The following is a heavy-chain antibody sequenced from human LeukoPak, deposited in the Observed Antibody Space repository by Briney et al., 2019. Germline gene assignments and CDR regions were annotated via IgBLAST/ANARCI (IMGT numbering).Heavy chain of an antibody. Sequence: SVKVSCKASGGTFSSYAISWVRQAPGQGLEWMGRIIPILGIANYAQKFQGRVTITADKSTSTAYMELSSLRSEDTAVYYCAGGGFEESPFDYWGQGTLVTVSS. CDR2: IIPILGIA. V-gene: IGHV1-69*04. D-gene: IGHD3-10*01. CDR3: AGGGFEESPFDY. CDR1: GGTFSSYA. J-gene: IGHJ4*02.